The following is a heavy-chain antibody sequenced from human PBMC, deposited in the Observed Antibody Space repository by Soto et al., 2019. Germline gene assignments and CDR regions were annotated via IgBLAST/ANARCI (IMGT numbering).Heavy chain of an antibody. CDR1: GGSFSGYY. Sequence: SETLSLTCAVYGGSFSGYYWSWIRQPPGKGLEWIGDINYSGSTNYNPSLKSRVTISVDTSKTQFSLKLSSVTAADTAVYYCARHVYGDSLMGYYYYMDVWGKGTTVTVSS. J-gene: IGHJ6*03. CDR3: ARHVYGDSLMGYYYYMDV. D-gene: IGHD4-17*01. CDR2: INYSGST. V-gene: IGHV4-34*01.